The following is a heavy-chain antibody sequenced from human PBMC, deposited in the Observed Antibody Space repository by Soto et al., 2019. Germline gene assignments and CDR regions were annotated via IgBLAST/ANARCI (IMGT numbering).Heavy chain of an antibody. D-gene: IGHD3-3*01. CDR3: AKEGMEWLTPWYYFDY. CDR2: ISYDGSNK. J-gene: IGHJ4*02. Sequence: QVQLVESGGGVVQPGRSLRLSCAASGFTFSSYGMHWVRQAPGKGLEWVAVISYDGSNKYYADSVKGRFTISRDNSKNTLYLQMNSLRAEDTAVYYCAKEGMEWLTPWYYFDYWGQGTLVTVSS. CDR1: GFTFSSYG. V-gene: IGHV3-30*18.